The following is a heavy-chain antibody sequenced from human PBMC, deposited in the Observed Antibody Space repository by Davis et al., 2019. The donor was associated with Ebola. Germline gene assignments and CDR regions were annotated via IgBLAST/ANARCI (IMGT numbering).Heavy chain of an antibody. CDR2: IKQDGSEK. CDR3: ARPSAGCSSTSCYTGGMDV. CDR1: GFTFSSYW. J-gene: IGHJ6*02. D-gene: IGHD2-2*02. Sequence: PGGSLRLSCAASGFTFSSYWMSWVRQAPGKGLEWVANIKQDGSEKYYVDSVKGRFTISRDNAKNSLYLQMNSLRDEDTAVYYCARPSAGCSSTSCYTGGMDVWGQGTTVTVSS. V-gene: IGHV3-7*01.